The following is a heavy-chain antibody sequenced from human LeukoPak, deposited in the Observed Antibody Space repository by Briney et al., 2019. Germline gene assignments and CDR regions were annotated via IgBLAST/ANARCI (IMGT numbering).Heavy chain of an antibody. CDR3: ARDSNAHDIVVVPAAIGGVDAFDI. V-gene: IGHV1-18*01. J-gene: IGHJ3*02. CDR1: GYTFTSYG. Sequence: ASVKVSCKASGYTFTSYGISWVRQAPGQGLEWMGWISAYNGNTNYAQKLQGRVTMTRDTSTSTVYMELSSLRSEDTAVYYCARDSNAHDIVVVPAAIGGVDAFDIWGQGTMVTVSS. CDR2: ISAYNGNT. D-gene: IGHD2-2*01.